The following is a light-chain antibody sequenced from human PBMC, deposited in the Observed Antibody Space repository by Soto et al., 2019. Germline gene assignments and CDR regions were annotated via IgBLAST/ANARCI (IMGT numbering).Light chain of an antibody. CDR3: TSWTTSTTMI. Sequence: QSALTQPASVSGSPGQSITISCTGTSSDIGAYNFVSWYQQHPGKAPKLMLYDVNIRPSGVSNRFSGSKTGNTASLNSSGLQADDEADYYCTSWTTSTTMIFGGGTNVTVL. J-gene: IGLJ2*01. CDR2: DVN. V-gene: IGLV2-14*03. CDR1: SSDIGAYNF.